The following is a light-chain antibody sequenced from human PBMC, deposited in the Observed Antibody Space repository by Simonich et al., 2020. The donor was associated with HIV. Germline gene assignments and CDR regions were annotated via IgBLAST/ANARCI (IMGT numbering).Light chain of an antibody. J-gene: IGKJ1*01. CDR1: QSLLHSHGYNY. CDR3: MQALQTPRT. Sequence: EIVMTQSPLSLPVTPGEPASISCRSSQSLLHSHGYNYWDWYLQKPGQSPQLLIYLGSNRASGVPDRFSGSGSGTDFTLKISRVEAEDVGVYYCMQALQTPRTFGQGTKVEIK. CDR2: LGS. V-gene: IGKV2-28*01.